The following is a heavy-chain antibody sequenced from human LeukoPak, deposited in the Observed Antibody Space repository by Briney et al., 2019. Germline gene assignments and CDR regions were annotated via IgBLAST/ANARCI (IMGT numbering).Heavy chain of an antibody. CDR3: AKHGIRSSWYWPFQGMDV. CDR2: INHSGST. CDR1: GGSFSGYY. V-gene: IGHV4-34*01. D-gene: IGHD6-13*01. Sequence: SETLSLTCAVYGGSFSGYYWSWIRQPPGKGLEWIGEINHSGSTNYNPSLKSRVTISVDTSKNQFSLKLSSVTAADTAVYYCAKHGIRSSWYWPFQGMDVWGQGTTVTVSS. J-gene: IGHJ6*02.